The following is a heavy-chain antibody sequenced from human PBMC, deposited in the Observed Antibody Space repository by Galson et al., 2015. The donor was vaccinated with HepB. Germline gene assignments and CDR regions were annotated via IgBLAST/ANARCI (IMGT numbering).Heavy chain of an antibody. J-gene: IGHJ4*02. V-gene: IGHV3-23*01. CDR2: TSGGGDT. CDR1: GFTFTNYA. D-gene: IGHD3-16*02. Sequence: SLRLSCAASGFTFTNYAMSWVRQAPGKGLEWVSFTSGGGDTSYADSVKGRFTISRDNSKNTLYLQMNSLRVEDTALYYCAKGRGESSLYGDWGQGTLVTVSS. CDR3: AKGRGESSLYGD.